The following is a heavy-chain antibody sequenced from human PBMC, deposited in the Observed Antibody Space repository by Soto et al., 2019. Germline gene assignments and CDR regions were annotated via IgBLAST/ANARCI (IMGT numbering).Heavy chain of an antibody. D-gene: IGHD2-8*01. V-gene: IGHV1-2*04. CDR3: ARGDSTDCSNGVCSFFYNHDMDV. J-gene: IGHJ6*02. CDR2: INPKSGGT. CDR1: GYSFTDYH. Sequence: ASVKVSCKASGYSFTDYHIHWVRQAPGQGLEWLGRINPKSGGTSTAQRFQGWVTMTTDTSISTASIELTRLTSDDTAIYYCARGDSTDCSNGVCSFFYNHDMDVWGQGTTVTVSS.